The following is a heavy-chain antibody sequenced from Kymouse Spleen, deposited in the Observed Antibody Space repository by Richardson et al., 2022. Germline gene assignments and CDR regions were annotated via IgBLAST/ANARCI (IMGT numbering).Heavy chain of an antibody. CDR1: GGSISSSSYY. D-gene: IGHD2-2*02. J-gene: IGHJ5*02. V-gene: IGHV4-39*01. CDR3: ARHVGYCSSTSCYEGNWFDP. CDR2: IYYSGST. Sequence: QLQLQESGPGLVKPSETLSLTCTVSGGSISSSSYYWGWIRQPPGKGLEWIGSIYYSGSTYYNPSLKSRVTISVDTSKNQFSLKLSSVTAADTAVYYCARHVGYCSSTSCYEGNWFDPWGQGTLVTVSS.